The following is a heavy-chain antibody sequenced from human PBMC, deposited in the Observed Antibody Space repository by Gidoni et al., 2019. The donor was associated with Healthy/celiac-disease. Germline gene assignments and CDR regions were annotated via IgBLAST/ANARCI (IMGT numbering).Heavy chain of an antibody. Sequence: QVQLVESGGGVVQPGRSLRPSCAASGFPFSSYGMHWVRQAPGKGLEWVAVIWYDGSNKYYADSVKGRFTISRDNSKNTLYLQMNSLRAEDTAVYYCARDVVGAYCGGDCYPDYWGQGTLVTVSS. CDR1: GFPFSSYG. J-gene: IGHJ4*02. CDR3: ARDVVGAYCGGDCYPDY. D-gene: IGHD2-21*02. CDR2: IWYDGSNK. V-gene: IGHV3-33*01.